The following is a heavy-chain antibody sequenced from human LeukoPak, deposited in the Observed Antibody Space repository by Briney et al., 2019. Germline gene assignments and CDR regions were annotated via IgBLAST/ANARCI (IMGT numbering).Heavy chain of an antibody. V-gene: IGHV1-3*01. CDR1: GYTFTSYA. CDR3: VKGGYNRDSYFDY. J-gene: IGHJ4*02. Sequence: GASVKVSCKASGYTFTSYAMHWVRQAPGQRLEWMGWINAGNGNTKYSQKFQGRVTITADESTSTAYMELSSLRSEDTAVYYCVKGGYNRDSYFDYWGQGTLVTVSS. CDR2: INAGNGNT. D-gene: IGHD5-24*01.